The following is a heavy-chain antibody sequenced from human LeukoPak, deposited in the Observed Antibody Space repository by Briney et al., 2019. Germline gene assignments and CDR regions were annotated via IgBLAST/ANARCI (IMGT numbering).Heavy chain of an antibody. CDR2: ISSSGSYI. CDR1: GFTFSIYS. Sequence: GGSLRLSCAASGFTFSIYSMDWVRQAPGKGLEWVSSISSSGSYIYYADSLKGRFTISRDNAKNSLYLQMNSLRAEDTAVYYCASQRKDCSGGSCYYRGYFQHWGQGTLVTVSS. CDR3: ASQRKDCSGGSCYYRGYFQH. J-gene: IGHJ1*01. V-gene: IGHV3-21*01. D-gene: IGHD2-15*01.